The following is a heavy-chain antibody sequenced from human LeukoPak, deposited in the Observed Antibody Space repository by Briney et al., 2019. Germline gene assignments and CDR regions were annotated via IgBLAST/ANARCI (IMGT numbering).Heavy chain of an antibody. CDR1: GFTFSSYA. CDR2: ISGSGGST. D-gene: IGHD6-19*01. V-gene: IGHV3-23*01. J-gene: IGHJ4*02. CDR3: VVQGWMVIGYHFDY. Sequence: PGGSLRLSCAASGFTFSSYAMSWVRQAPGKGLEWVSAISGSGGSTYYADSVKGRFTISRDNSKNTLYLQMNSLRAEDTAVYYCVVQGWMVIGYHFDYWGQGTLVTVSS.